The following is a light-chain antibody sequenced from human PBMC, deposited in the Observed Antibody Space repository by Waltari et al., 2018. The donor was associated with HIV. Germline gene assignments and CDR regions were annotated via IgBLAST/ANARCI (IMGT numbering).Light chain of an antibody. CDR1: SSDVGNYNL. V-gene: IGLV2-23*02. J-gene: IGLJ3*02. CDR2: EVN. CDR3: CSYAGSNNWF. Sequence: QYALTQPASVSGSPGQSITISCTGTSSDVGNYNLVSWYQLYPGKAPKLIIYEVNKRPSGVSNRFSGSNSGNTASLTISGLQAEDEADYFCCSYAGSNNWFFGGGTKLTVL.